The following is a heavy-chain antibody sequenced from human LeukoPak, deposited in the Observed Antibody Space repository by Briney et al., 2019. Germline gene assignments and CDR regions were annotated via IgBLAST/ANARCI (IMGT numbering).Heavy chain of an antibody. V-gene: IGHV3-7*05. CDR2: IKPDGREN. Sequence: GGSLRLSCAASGFTFSTYWMSWGRHGLRAGLEWVASIKPDGRENYFADSVKGRFTVSRDNAKNSLYLQMSSLRVEDTAVYYCATALGTVTTSNYWGQGTLVTVSS. D-gene: IGHD4-17*01. CDR3: ATALGTVTTSNY. J-gene: IGHJ4*02. CDR1: GFTFSTYW.